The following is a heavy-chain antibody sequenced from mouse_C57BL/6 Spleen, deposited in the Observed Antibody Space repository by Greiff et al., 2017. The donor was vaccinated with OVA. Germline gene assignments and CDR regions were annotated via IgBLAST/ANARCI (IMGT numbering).Heavy chain of an antibody. CDR3: ARGDGYYFFYFDY. Sequence: EVQLQESGPGLVKPSQSLSLTCSVTGSSITSGYYWNWFRQFPGNKLEWMRYLRYDGSNHYNPSLKNLISIPLDTSKNQFFLKLNSVTTEETATYYCARGDGYYFFYFDYWGQGTTLTVSS. CDR2: LRYDGSN. J-gene: IGHJ2*01. D-gene: IGHD2-3*01. CDR1: GSSITSGYY. V-gene: IGHV3-6*01.